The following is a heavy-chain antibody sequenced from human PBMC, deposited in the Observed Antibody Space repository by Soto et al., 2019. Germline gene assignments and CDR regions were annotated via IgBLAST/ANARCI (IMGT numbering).Heavy chain of an antibody. CDR1: GGSVSSGSYY. J-gene: IGHJ4*02. Sequence: SETLSLTCTVSGGSVSSGSYYWSWIRQPPGKGMEWIGYVYYSASTNYNPSLKSRVTISVDTSKNQFSLKLSSVTAADTAVYYCARGLLWFGTNYFDYWGQGTLVTVSS. CDR3: ARGLLWFGTNYFDY. V-gene: IGHV4-61*01. D-gene: IGHD3-10*01. CDR2: VYYSAST.